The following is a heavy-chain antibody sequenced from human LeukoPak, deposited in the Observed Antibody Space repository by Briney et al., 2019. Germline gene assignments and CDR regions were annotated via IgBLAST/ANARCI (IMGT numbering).Heavy chain of an antibody. V-gene: IGHV3-74*03. CDR2: INTDGSIT. J-gene: IGHJ5*02. D-gene: IGHD1-14*01. CDR1: GFTFNNYW. CDR3: ARGYSRSWFDP. Sequence: GGSLRLSCAASGFTFNNYWMHWVRQAPGKGLVRVSRINTDGSITTYADSVEGRFSGSRDNAKNTLYLQMNSLRVEDTGVYYCARGYSRSWFDPWGQGTLVTVSS.